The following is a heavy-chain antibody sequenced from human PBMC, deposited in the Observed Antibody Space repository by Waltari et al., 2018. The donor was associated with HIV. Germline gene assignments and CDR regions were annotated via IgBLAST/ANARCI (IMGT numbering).Heavy chain of an antibody. CDR3: VREKKGIGVYYAMDV. CDR2: INAGNGNT. J-gene: IGHJ6*02. V-gene: IGHV1-3*01. Sequence: QVQLVQSGAEVKKPGPPVRVSCRASESPFVTFPLHWVRQAPGQRLEWMGWINAGNGNTKYSQNFQDRVTITRDTSASTAYMELSSLRSEDTALYYCVREKKGIGVYYAMDVWGQGTAVTVSS. CDR1: ESPFVTFP. D-gene: IGHD3-22*01.